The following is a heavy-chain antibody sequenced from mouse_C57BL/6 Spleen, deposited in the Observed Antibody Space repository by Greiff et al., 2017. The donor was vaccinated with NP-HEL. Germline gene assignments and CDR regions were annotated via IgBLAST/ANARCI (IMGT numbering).Heavy chain of an antibody. CDR1: GYTFTDYN. J-gene: IGHJ2*01. CDR2: INPNNGGT. Sequence: EVKVVESGPELVKPGASVKMSCKAYGYTFTDYNMHWVRQSHGKSLEWIGYINPNNGGTSYNQKFKGKATLTVNKSSSTAYMELRSLTSEDSAVYYCARSDYYGSSYYFDYWGQGTTLTVSS. D-gene: IGHD1-1*01. V-gene: IGHV1-22*01. CDR3: ARSDYYGSSYYFDY.